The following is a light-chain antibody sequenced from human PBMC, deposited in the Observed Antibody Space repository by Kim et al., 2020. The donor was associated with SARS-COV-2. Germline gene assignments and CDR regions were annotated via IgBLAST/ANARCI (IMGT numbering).Light chain of an antibody. Sequence: QSVTSSCTGTSSDVGGYNFVSWYQQYPGKAPKVIIYEVTKRPSGVPDRFSGSKSDNTASLTVSGLQAEDEADYYCSSYAGSNNLVVFGGGTQLTVL. CDR1: SSDVGGYNF. CDR3: SSYAGSNNLVV. J-gene: IGLJ2*01. V-gene: IGLV2-8*01. CDR2: EVT.